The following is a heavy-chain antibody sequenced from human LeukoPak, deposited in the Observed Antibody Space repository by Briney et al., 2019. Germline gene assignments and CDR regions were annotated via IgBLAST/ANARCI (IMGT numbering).Heavy chain of an antibody. V-gene: IGHV3-74*01. J-gene: IGHJ6*03. D-gene: IGHD5-12*01. CDR1: GFIFSSTW. Sequence: GGSLRLSCEASGFIFSSTWTHWVRQAPGKGLVWVARISSDGTITSLADFVKGRFSISRDNSKNTLYLQMKSLRAEDTAVYYCAKGGGYAAQYYYYYLDVWGKGTTVTISS. CDR3: AKGGGYAAQYYYYYLDV. CDR2: ISSDGTIT.